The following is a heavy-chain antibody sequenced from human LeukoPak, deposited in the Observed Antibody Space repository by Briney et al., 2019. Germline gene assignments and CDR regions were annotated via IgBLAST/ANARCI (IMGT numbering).Heavy chain of an antibody. D-gene: IGHD3-3*01. CDR1: GFTFTTYW. V-gene: IGHV3-74*01. Sequence: GGSLRLSCAASGFTFTTYWMHRVRQAPGKGLVWVSRINDDGSSTTYADSVKGRFTISRDNAKNTVYLQMNSLRAEDTAVYYCARDPWSRMDVWGQGTTVTVSS. CDR2: INDDGSST. J-gene: IGHJ6*02. CDR3: ARDPWSRMDV.